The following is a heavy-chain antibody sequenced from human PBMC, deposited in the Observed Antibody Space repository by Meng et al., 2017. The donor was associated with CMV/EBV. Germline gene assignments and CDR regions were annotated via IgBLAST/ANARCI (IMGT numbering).Heavy chain of an antibody. D-gene: IGHD2-8*01. V-gene: IGHV1-18*01. Sequence: ASVKVSCKASGYTFTSYGICWVRQAPGQGLEWMGWISAYNDNTNYAQRLQDRLTMTTDTSTSTAYMELRSLRSDDAAVYYCVRDASLTVLMPAWGSDFWGQGTLVTVSS. CDR2: ISAYNDNT. CDR3: VRDASLTVLMPAWGSDF. J-gene: IGHJ4*02. CDR1: GYTFTSYG.